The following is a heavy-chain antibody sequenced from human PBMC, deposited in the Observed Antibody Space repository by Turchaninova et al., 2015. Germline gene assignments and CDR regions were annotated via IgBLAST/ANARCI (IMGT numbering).Heavy chain of an antibody. V-gene: IGHV1-18*04. J-gene: IGHJ3*02. D-gene: IGHD2-15*01. CDR1: GYSFTSYG. CDR3: ARWTVAASDSLDI. Sequence: VQLVPSGAEVREPGTSGKVSCKASGYSFTSYGLSWVRQAPGQGLGWMGWMSTYSGDTNYAQNLQGRGTLSTDTSTSTAYMELRSLRSDDTAVYYCARWTVAASDSLDIWGQGTKLTVSS. CDR2: MSTYSGDT.